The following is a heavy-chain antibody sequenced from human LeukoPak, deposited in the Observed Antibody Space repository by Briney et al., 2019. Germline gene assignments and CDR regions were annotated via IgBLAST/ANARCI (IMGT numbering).Heavy chain of an antibody. J-gene: IGHJ4*02. D-gene: IGHD3-22*01. CDR3: ARLYDSSGYYYFLLDY. V-gene: IGHV5-51*01. Sequence: GESLKISCKGSGYSLTSYWIGWVRQMPGKGLEWMGIIYPGDSDTRYSPSFQGQVTISADKSISTAYLQWSSLKASDTAMYYCARLYDSSGYYYFLLDYWGQGTLVTVSS. CDR1: GYSLTSYW. CDR2: IYPGDSDT.